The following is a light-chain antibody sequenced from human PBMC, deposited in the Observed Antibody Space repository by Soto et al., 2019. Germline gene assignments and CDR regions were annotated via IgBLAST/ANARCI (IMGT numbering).Light chain of an antibody. CDR3: LHYNDWPRWT. J-gene: IGKJ1*01. V-gene: IGKV3-15*01. CDR2: GAS. Sequence: EIVMTQSPATLSVSPGERATLSCRASQSVSNNLAWYQQQPGQAPRLLIYGASTTASGIPARFSGSGSGTEFTLTISSLQSEDFAVYYCLHYNDWPRWTFGQGTRWIS. CDR1: QSVSNN.